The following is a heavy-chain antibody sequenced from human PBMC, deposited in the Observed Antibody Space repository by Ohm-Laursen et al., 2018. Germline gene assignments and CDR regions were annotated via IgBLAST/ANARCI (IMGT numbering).Heavy chain of an antibody. CDR2: ITWNSGTI. Sequence: SLRLSCAASGFTFDDYAMHWVRHAPGKGLEWVSGITWNSGTITYVDSVKGRFTISRDNAKNSLYLQMNSLRAEDTAVYYCARARNCSSFWGQGTLVTVSS. CDR3: ARARNCSSF. D-gene: IGHD6-13*01. CDR1: GFTFDDYA. V-gene: IGHV3-9*01. J-gene: IGHJ4*02.